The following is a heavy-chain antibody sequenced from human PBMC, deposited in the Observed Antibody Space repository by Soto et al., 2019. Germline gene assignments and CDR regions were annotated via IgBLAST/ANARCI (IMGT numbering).Heavy chain of an antibody. CDR3: AKEVVADGVCAEGCYYYGMDV. CDR2: ISYDGSNK. V-gene: IGHV3-30*18. CDR1: GFTFSSYG. D-gene: IGHD2-8*01. J-gene: IGHJ6*02. Sequence: GGSLRLSCAASGFTFSSYGMHWVRQAPGKGLEWVAVISYDGSNKYYADSVKGRFTISRDNSKNTLYLQMNSLRAEDTAVYYCAKEVVADGVCAEGCYYYGMDVWGQGTTVTVSS.